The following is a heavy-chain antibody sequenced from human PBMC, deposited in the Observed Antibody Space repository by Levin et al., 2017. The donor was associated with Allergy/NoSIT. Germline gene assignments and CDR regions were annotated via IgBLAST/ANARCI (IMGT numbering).Heavy chain of an antibody. CDR1: VGSISSSSYY. Sequence: SQTLSLTCTVSVGSISSSSYYWGWIRQPPGKGLEWNGSIYYSGSTYYNPSLKSRVTISVDTSKNQFSLKLSSVTAADTAVYYCARPHKGPLYYMDVWGKGTTVTVSS. CDR2: IYYSGST. V-gene: IGHV4-39*01. J-gene: IGHJ6*03. CDR3: ARPHKGPLYYMDV.